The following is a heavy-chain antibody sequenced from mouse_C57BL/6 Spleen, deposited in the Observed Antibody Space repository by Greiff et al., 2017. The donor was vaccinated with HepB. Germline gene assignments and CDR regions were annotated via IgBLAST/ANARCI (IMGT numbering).Heavy chain of an antibody. CDR3: ARQEAAGYSNFDYYAMDY. Sequence: VQLQQSGAELVRPGSSVKLSCKASGYTFTSYWMHWVKQRPIQGLEWIGNIDPSDSETHYNQKFKDKATLTVDKSSSTAYMQLSSLTSEDSAVYDCARQEAAGYSNFDYYAMDYWGQGTSVTVAA. D-gene: IGHD2-5*01. J-gene: IGHJ4*01. V-gene: IGHV1-52*01. CDR2: IDPSDSET. CDR1: GYTFTSYW.